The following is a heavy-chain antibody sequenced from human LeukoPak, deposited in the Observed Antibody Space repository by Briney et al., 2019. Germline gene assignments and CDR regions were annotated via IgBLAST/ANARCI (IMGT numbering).Heavy chain of an antibody. CDR1: GGSISSSSYY. CDR2: IYYSGST. CDR3: ARIVGAGFDP. Sequence: SETLSLTCTVSGGSISSSSYYWGWIRQPPGKGLEWIGSIYYSGSTYYNPSLKSRVTISVDTSKNQFPLKLSSVTAADTAVYYCARIVGAGFDPWGQGTLVTVSS. D-gene: IGHD1-26*01. J-gene: IGHJ5*02. V-gene: IGHV4-39*01.